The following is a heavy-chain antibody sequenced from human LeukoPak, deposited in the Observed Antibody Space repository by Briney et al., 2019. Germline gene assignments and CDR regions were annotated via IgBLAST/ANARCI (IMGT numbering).Heavy chain of an antibody. J-gene: IGHJ5*02. CDR2: INPNSGGT. D-gene: IGHD3-22*01. CDR1: GYTFTGYY. Sequence: ASVKLSCKASGYTFTGYYMHWVRQAPGQGLQWMGRINPNSGGTDYAQTFQGRVTMTRDTSISTAYMELSRLRSDDTAVYYCARDMVYYDSIGYYPHPWGQGNLVTVSS. CDR3: ARDMVYYDSIGYYPHP. V-gene: IGHV1-2*06.